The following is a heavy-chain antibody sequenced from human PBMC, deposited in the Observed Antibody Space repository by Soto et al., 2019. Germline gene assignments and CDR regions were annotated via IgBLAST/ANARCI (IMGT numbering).Heavy chain of an antibody. CDR3: ARHPMAVAGRGGRHKFDY. V-gene: IGHV4-39*01. Sequence: QLQLQESGPGLVKPSETLSLTCTVSGGSISSSSYYWGWIRQPPGKGLEWIGSIYYSGSTYYNPSLKSRVTISVDTSKNQFSLKLSSVTAADTAVYYCARHPMAVAGRGGRHKFDYWGQGTLVTVSS. D-gene: IGHD6-19*01. J-gene: IGHJ4*02. CDR1: GGSISSSSYY. CDR2: IYYSGST.